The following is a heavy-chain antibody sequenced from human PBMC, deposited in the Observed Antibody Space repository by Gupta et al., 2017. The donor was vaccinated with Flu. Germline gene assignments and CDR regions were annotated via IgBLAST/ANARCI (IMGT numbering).Heavy chain of an antibody. J-gene: IGHJ4*02. V-gene: IGHV1-46*01. D-gene: IGHD3-16*02. CDR2: NDPRNTRT. Sequence: QVQLVQSGAELKKPEASVTFSCQASGYRFFDYTMHWLRQAPGQGLECMAMNDPRNTRTSYEQTVKGRVAVTRDTSTSTVYMDLSSLRSEDTAVYYCARESFGAIIVYFEAWGQGTLVTVSS. CDR3: ARESFGAIIVYFEA. CDR1: GYRFFDYT.